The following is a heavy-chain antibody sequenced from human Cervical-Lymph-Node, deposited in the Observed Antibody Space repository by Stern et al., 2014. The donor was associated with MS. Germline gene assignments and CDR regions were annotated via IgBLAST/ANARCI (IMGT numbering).Heavy chain of an antibody. CDR2: NPPGDSEI. CDR3: ARQLGHSNFLHY. Sequence: EVQLVESGAGVKRPGQSLKISCRASGYSFTNYWVAWVRQKPGKGLEWMGINPPGDSEIRYSPFFQGRVTMSVDRSINTAYLQWSSLQPSDTAMYYCARQLGHSNFLHYWGQGVLVTVSS. V-gene: IGHV5-51*01. CDR1: GYSFTNYW. D-gene: IGHD4-11*01. J-gene: IGHJ4*02.